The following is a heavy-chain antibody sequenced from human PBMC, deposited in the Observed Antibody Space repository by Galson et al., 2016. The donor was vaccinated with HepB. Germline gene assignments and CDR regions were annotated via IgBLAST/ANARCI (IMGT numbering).Heavy chain of an antibody. CDR1: GGSISTYY. Sequence: SETLSLTCTVSGGSISTYYWNWIRQPPGKGLEWIGYIYYSGSTNYNPSLKSRVTLSVDTSKNQFSLKLTSVTAADTAVYYCARDSAGSFELWGRGTLVTVAS. CDR2: IYYSGST. CDR3: ARDSAGSFEL. V-gene: IGHV4-59*01. D-gene: IGHD3-10*01. J-gene: IGHJ2*01.